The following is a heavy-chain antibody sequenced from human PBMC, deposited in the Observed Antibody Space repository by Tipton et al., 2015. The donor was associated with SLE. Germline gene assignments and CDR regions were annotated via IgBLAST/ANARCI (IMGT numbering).Heavy chain of an antibody. J-gene: IGHJ1*01. CDR2: IYHSGST. V-gene: IGHV4-30-2*01. CDR3: ARGGPYYYGSGSSPAEYFQY. Sequence: LRLSCAVSGGSISSGGYSWSWIRQPPGKGLEWIGYIYHSGSTYYNPSLKSRVTISVDTSKNQFSLKLSSVTAADTAVYYCARGGPYYYGSGSSPAEYFQYWGQGTLVTVSS. D-gene: IGHD3-10*01. CDR1: GGSISSGGYS.